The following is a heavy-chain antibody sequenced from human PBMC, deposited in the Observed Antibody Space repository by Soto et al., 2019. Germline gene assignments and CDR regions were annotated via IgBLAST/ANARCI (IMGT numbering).Heavy chain of an antibody. CDR3: AHTKDSSGFLTS. CDR1: GFSLSAYGVR. J-gene: IGHJ5*01. CDR2: IHWNDDK. D-gene: IGHD3-22*01. Sequence: SGPNAGDPTQTLTLTCSFSGFSLSAYGVRVIWFRQPPGETPEWLALIHWNDDKRYSPYLKSRLTITKDTSKNQVVLTLTNLDPLDTGTYFCAHTKDSSGFLTSWGDGILVTVAS. V-gene: IGHV2-5*01.